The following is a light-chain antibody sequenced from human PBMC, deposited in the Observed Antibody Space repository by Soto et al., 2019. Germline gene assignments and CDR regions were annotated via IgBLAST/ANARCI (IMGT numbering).Light chain of an antibody. J-gene: IGLJ3*02. V-gene: IGLV6-57*01. CDR1: SGSIASNY. CDR3: QSYDSSSHWV. CDR2: EDN. Sequence: NFMLTQPHSVSESPGKTVTISCTRSSGSIASNYVQWYQQRPGSSPTTVIYEDNQRPSGVPDRFSGSIDSSSNSASLTISGLKTEDEAHYYCQSYDSSSHWVFGGGTKVTVL.